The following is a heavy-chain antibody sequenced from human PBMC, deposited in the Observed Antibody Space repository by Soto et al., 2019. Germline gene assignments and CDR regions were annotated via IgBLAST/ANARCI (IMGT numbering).Heavy chain of an antibody. CDR1: GYTFTSYD. Sequence: GASVKVSCKASGYTFTSYDINWVRQATGQGLEWMGWMNPNSGNTGYAQKFQGRVTMTRNTSISTAYLQWSSLKASDTAMYYCARHGAAHYYYYGMDVWGQGTTVTVSS. J-gene: IGHJ6*02. CDR3: ARHGAAHYYYYGMDV. CDR2: MNPNSGNT. V-gene: IGHV1-8*01. D-gene: IGHD6-25*01.